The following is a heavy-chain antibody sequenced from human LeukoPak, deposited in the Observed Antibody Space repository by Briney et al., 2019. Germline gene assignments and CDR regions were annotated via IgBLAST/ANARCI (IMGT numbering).Heavy chain of an antibody. V-gene: IGHV1-18*01. D-gene: IGHD6-13*01. CDR3: ARESRYSSSWYFDY. CDR1: GCTFTSYG. Sequence: ASVKVSCKASGCTFTSYGISWVRQAPGQGLEWMGWISAYNGNTNYAQKLQGRVTMTTDTSTGTAYMELRSLRSDDTAVYYCARESRYSSSWYFDYWGQGTLVTVSS. J-gene: IGHJ4*02. CDR2: ISAYNGNT.